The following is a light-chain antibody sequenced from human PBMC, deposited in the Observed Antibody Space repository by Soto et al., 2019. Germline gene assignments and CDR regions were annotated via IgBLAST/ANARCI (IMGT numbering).Light chain of an antibody. CDR2: DAS. V-gene: IGKV3-20*01. J-gene: IGKJ5*01. CDR3: QHYYSTPIA. CDR1: QTVGRNY. Sequence: EIVLTQSPGTLSLSPGESATLSCRASQTVGRNYLAWFQHKPGQAPRLLIYDASKRATGVPDRFSGSGSGTDFTLTISSLQAEDVAVYYCQHYYSTPIAFGQGTRLEIK.